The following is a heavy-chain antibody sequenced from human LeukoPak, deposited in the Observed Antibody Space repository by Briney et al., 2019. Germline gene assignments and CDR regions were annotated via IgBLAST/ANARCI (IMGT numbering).Heavy chain of an antibody. Sequence: GGSLRLSCTASGFSFTDYIMHWVRQAPGNGLEWVSSISGSGAYIYYADSVKGRFTISRDSAKNSLYLQMNSLRAEDTALYYCAGRCSVTRCQFSSYGMDVWGQGTTVTVSS. CDR1: GFSFTDYI. D-gene: IGHD2-15*01. V-gene: IGHV3-21*06. J-gene: IGHJ6*02. CDR3: AGRCSVTRCQFSSYGMDV. CDR2: ISGSGAYI.